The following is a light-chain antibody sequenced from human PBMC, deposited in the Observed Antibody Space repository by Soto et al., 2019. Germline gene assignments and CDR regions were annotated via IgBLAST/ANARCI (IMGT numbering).Light chain of an antibody. V-gene: IGLV2-14*01. CDR2: DVV. Sequence: QSALTQPASVSGSHGQSITISCSGARSDIANYTYVSWYQQHPDKPPKLTVYDVVIRPSGVSTRFSGSKSGNTDSLTISGLLAEDEADYYCSSYTSRNTVVFGGGTKLTVL. CDR3: SSYTSRNTVV. CDR1: RSDIANYTY. J-gene: IGLJ3*02.